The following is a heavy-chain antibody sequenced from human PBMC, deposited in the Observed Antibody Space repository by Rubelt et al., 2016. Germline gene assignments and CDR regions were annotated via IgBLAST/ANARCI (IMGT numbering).Heavy chain of an antibody. Sequence: QVQLVESGGGVVQPGGSLRLSCAASGFTFRSYGMHWVRQAPGKGLEWVAFIRYDGSNKYYADSVKGRFTISRDNSKNTLYLQMNSLRAEDTAVYYCAKGGNVVVTARLYYFDYWGQGTLVTVSS. CDR3: AKGGNVVVTARLYYFDY. V-gene: IGHV3-30*02. CDR1: GFTFRSYG. CDR2: IRYDGSNK. J-gene: IGHJ4*02. D-gene: IGHD2-21*02.